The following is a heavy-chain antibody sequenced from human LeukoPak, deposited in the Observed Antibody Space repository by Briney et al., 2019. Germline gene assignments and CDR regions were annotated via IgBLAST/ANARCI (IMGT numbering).Heavy chain of an antibody. CDR3: ARSLSGGWSFDY. Sequence: SETLSLTCTVSGGSISSYYWSWIRQPPGKGLEWIGYIYYSGSTNYNPSLKSRVTISVDTSKNQFSLKLSSVTAADTAVYYCARSLSGGWSFDYWGQGTLVTVSS. J-gene: IGHJ4*02. D-gene: IGHD6-19*01. V-gene: IGHV4-59*08. CDR1: GGSISSYY. CDR2: IYYSGST.